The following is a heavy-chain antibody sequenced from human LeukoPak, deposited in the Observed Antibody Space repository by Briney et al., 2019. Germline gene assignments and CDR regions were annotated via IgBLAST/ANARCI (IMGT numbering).Heavy chain of an antibody. V-gene: IGHV4-59*13. J-gene: IGHJ3*02. CDR3: ARDRRRELLHAFDI. D-gene: IGHD1-7*01. Sequence: SETLSLTCTVSGGTISRNYWSWIRQPPGKGLEWIAYIDPSESTNYNPSLKSRLTISVDASKNQFSLKLGSVTAADTAVYYCARDRRRELLHAFDIWGQGTMVTVSS. CDR1: GGTISRNY. CDR2: IDPSEST.